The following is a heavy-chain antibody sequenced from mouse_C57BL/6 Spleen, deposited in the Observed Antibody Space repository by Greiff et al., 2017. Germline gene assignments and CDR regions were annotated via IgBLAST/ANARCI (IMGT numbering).Heavy chain of an antibody. CDR2: FNPNNGCI. CDR1: GYTFTDYY. V-gene: IGHV1-26*01. J-gene: IGHJ1*03. D-gene: IGHD6-1*01. CDR3: ESSLYWYFDV. Sequence: VQLKHSGPELVKPGASVKISCKASGYTFTDYYMNWVKQSHGKSLEWIGEFNPNNGCISYNQKFKGKATLTVDKSSSTAYMELRSLTSEDSAVYYCESSLYWYFDVWGTGTTVTVSS.